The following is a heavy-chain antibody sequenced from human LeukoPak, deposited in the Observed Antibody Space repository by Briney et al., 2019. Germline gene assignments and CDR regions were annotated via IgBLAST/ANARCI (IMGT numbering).Heavy chain of an antibody. V-gene: IGHV3-9*01. D-gene: IGHD3-9*01. CDR2: ISWHSGSI. J-gene: IGHJ5*02. Sequence: PGRSLRLSCAASGFTFDDYAMHWVRQAPGKGLEWVSGISWHSGSIGYADSVKGRFTISRDNAKNSLYLQMNSLRAEDTALYYCAKAVDWLSSLGWFDPWGQGTLVTVSS. CDR3: AKAVDWLSSLGWFDP. CDR1: GFTFDDYA.